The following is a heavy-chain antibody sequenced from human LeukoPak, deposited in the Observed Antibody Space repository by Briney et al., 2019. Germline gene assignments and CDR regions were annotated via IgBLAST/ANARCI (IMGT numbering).Heavy chain of an antibody. J-gene: IGHJ5*02. CDR3: ARKIAAAGTGNWFDP. Sequence: SETLSLTCTVSGGSISSSSYYWGWIRQPPGKGLEWIGSIYYSGITYYNPSLKSRVTISVDTSKNQFSLKLSSVTAADTAVYYCARKIAAAGTGNWFDPWGQGTLVTVSS. D-gene: IGHD6-13*01. CDR2: IYYSGIT. CDR1: GGSISSSSYY. V-gene: IGHV4-39*01.